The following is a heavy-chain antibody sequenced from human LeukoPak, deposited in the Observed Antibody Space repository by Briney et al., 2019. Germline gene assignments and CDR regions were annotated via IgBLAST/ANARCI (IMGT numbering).Heavy chain of an antibody. Sequence: PGGSLRLSCAASGFTFSTFAMIWVRQPPGKGLEWVSGISWNSDSIGYADSVKGRFTISRDNAKNSLYLQMNNLRAEDTALYYCAKDMRYYGSGNYGHFDYWGQGTLVTVSS. CDR3: AKDMRYYGSGNYGHFDY. J-gene: IGHJ4*02. V-gene: IGHV3-9*01. CDR1: GFTFSTFA. CDR2: ISWNSDSI. D-gene: IGHD3-10*01.